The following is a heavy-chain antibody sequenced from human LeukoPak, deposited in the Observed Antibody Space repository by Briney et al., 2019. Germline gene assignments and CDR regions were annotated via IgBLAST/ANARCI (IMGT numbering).Heavy chain of an antibody. J-gene: IGHJ1*01. CDR3: ARDLGTRVATMIVGPNAEYFQH. Sequence: GGSLRLSCAASGFTFSSYSMNWVRQAPGKGLEWVSSISSRSSYIYYADSVKGRFTISRDDAKNSLYLQMNSLRAEDTAVYYCARDLGTRVATMIVGPNAEYFQHWGQGTLVTVSS. V-gene: IGHV3-21*01. CDR2: ISSRSSYI. CDR1: GFTFSSYS. D-gene: IGHD3-22*01.